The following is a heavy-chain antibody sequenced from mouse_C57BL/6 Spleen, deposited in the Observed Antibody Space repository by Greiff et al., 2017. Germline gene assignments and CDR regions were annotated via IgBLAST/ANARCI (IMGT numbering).Heavy chain of an antibody. J-gene: IGHJ4*01. V-gene: IGHV1-52*01. CDR3: ARYGVTTVVTTEDAMDY. CDR2: IDPSDSEN. Sequence: QVQLKQPGAELVRPGSSVKLSCKASGFTFTSYWMHWVKQRPIQGPEWIGNIDPSDSENHYNHNFKEKATLTVDKSSSAAYMQLSSLTSEDSAVYYCARYGVTTVVTTEDAMDYWAQGTSVTVSS. D-gene: IGHD1-1*01. CDR1: GFTFTSYW.